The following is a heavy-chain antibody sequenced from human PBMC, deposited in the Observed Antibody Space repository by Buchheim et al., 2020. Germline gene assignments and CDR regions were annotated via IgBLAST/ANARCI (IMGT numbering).Heavy chain of an antibody. Sequence: QVQLQKSAPGLVKPSEPLSPTCTVPGGPISSYSWSWIRQPAGKGLEWIGRIYTSGTTTYNPSLKSRVPMSLDPSKNQFSLKLSSVTAADTAVYYCARVVGSSGWLDYWGQGTL. CDR2: IYTSGTT. CDR3: ARVVGSSGWLDY. V-gene: IGHV4-4*07. CDR1: GGPISSYS. J-gene: IGHJ4*02. D-gene: IGHD6-19*01.